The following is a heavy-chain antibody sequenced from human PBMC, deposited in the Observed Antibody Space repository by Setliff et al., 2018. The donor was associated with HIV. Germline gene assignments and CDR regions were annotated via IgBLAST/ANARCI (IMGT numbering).Heavy chain of an antibody. J-gene: IGHJ6*03. CDR2: IWNDGTNK. CDR3: ARDRGVYYYYYMDV. V-gene: IGHV3-33*08. Sequence: GSLRLSCAASGFTFSSYGMHWVRQAPGRGLEWVAVIWNDGTNKYYADSVKGRFTISRDNSRNTLYLQMNSLRAEDTAVYYCARDRGVYYYYYMDVWGKGTTVTVSS. CDR1: GFTFSSYG.